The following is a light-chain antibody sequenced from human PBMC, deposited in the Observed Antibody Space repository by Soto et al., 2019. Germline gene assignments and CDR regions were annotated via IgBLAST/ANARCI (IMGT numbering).Light chain of an antibody. V-gene: IGKV3-15*01. J-gene: IGKJ4*01. CDR3: PQYNTWPLT. CDR2: GAS. Sequence: EIVMTQSPATLSVSLGERATLSCRASQSVSSNLAWYQQKPGQAPRLLIYGASTRATAIPARFSGSGSGTEFTLTISSLQSEDFAVYYCPQYNTWPLTFGGGTKVEIE. CDR1: QSVSSN.